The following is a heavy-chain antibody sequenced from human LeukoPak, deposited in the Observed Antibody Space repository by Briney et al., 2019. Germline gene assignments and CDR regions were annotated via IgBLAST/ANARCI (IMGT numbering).Heavy chain of an antibody. V-gene: IGHV4-31*03. CDR1: GGSISSGGYY. D-gene: IGHD3-16*01. CDR2: IYYSGST. Sequence: SQTLSLTCTVSGGSISSGGYYWSWLRQHPGKGLEWIGYIYYSGSTYYNPSLKSRVTISVDASKNQFSLKLSSVTAADTAVYYCARAPPYDYVWGSYPSDAFDIWGQGTMVTVSS. J-gene: IGHJ3*02. CDR3: ARAPPYDYVWGSYPSDAFDI.